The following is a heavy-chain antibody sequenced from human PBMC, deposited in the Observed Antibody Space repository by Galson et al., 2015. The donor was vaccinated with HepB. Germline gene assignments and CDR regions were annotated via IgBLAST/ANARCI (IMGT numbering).Heavy chain of an antibody. CDR2: ISSNGGST. J-gene: IGHJ3*02. CDR1: GFTFSSYA. Sequence: SLRLSCAASGFTFSSYAMHWVRQAPGKGLEYVSAISSNGGSTYYANSVKGRFTISRDNSKNTLYLQMGSLRAEDMAVYYCARLADYYDSSSAGAFDIWGQGTMVTVSS. D-gene: IGHD3-22*01. CDR3: ARLADYYDSSSAGAFDI. V-gene: IGHV3-64*01.